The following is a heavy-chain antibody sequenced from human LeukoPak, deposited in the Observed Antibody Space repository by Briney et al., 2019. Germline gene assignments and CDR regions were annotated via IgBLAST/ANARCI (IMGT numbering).Heavy chain of an antibody. V-gene: IGHV1-2*06. J-gene: IGHJ6*02. CDR2: INPNSGGT. CDR1: GYTFSSYG. CDR3: ASDCSSTSCYWDYYYYGMDV. Sequence: ASVKVSCKASGYTFSSYGISWVRQAPGQGLEWMGRINPNSGGTNYAQKFQGRVTMTRDTSISTAYMELSRLRSDDTAVYYCASDCSSTSCYWDYYYYGMDVWGQGTTVTVSS. D-gene: IGHD2-2*01.